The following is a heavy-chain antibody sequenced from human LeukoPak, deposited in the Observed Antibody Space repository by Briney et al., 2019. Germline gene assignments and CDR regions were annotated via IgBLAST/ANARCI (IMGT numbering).Heavy chain of an antibody. V-gene: IGHV3-21*01. CDR2: ISSSSSYI. D-gene: IGHD5-24*01. CDR3: ARDLDLGVTRWLEPEFDY. Sequence: PGRSLRLSCAASGFTFSSYSMNWVRQAPGKGLEWVSSISSSSSYIYYADSVKGRFTISRDNAKNSLYLQMNSLRAEDTAVYYCARDLDLGVTRWLEPEFDYWGQGTLVTVSS. CDR1: GFTFSSYS. J-gene: IGHJ4*02.